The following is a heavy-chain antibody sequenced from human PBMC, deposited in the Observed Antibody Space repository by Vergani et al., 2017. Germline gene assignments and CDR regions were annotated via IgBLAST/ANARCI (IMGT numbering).Heavy chain of an antibody. CDR2: ISGSGGST. V-gene: IGHV3-23*01. D-gene: IGHD3-3*01. Sequence: EVQLLESGGGLVQPGGSLRLSCAASGFTFSSYAMSWVRQAPGKGLEWVSAISGSGGSTYYADSVKGRFTISRDKSKNTLYLQMNSLRAEDTAVYYCAKDPSSPPEFWSGYYFDYWGQGTLVTVSS. CDR1: GFTFSSYA. CDR3: AKDPSSPPEFWSGYYFDY. J-gene: IGHJ4*02.